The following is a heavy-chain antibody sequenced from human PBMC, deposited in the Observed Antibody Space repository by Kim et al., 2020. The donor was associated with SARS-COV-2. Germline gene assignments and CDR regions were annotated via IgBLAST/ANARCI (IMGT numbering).Heavy chain of an antibody. Sequence: SETLSLTCAVSGGSISSGGYSWSWIRQPPGKGLEWIGYIYHSGSTYYNPSLKSRVTISVDRSKNQFSLKLSSVTAADTAVYYCARFANYYDSSGYYHYFDYWGQGTLVTVSS. J-gene: IGHJ4*02. CDR1: GGSISSGGYS. CDR3: ARFANYYDSSGYYHYFDY. CDR2: IYHSGST. D-gene: IGHD3-22*01. V-gene: IGHV4-30-2*01.